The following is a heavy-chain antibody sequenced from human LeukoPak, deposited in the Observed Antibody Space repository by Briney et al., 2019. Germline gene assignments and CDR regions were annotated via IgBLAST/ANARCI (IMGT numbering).Heavy chain of an antibody. J-gene: IGHJ4*02. D-gene: IGHD3-22*01. CDR3: ARDKGDYHTSGSLFIF. CDR2: IKGDGIST. Sequence: GGSLRLSCAASGFDFSSNWMHWVRHAPGQGLVWVSRIKGDGISTNYADSVKGRFTISRDIAKNTLYLQMNSLRVEDTAVYYCARDKGDYHTSGSLFIFGGQGTLVTVSS. CDR1: GFDFSSNW. V-gene: IGHV3-74*01.